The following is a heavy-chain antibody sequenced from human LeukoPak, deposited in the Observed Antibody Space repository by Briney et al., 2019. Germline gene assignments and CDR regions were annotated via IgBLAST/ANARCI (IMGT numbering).Heavy chain of an antibody. Sequence: SVKVSCKASGGTFSSYAISWVRRAPGQGLEWMGRIIPIFGTANYAQKFQGRVTFTTDESTSTAYMELSSLRSEDTAVYYCARDEGRWGNYYYYYMDVWGKGTTVTVSS. J-gene: IGHJ6*03. V-gene: IGHV1-69*05. D-gene: IGHD4-23*01. CDR3: ARDEGRWGNYYYYYMDV. CDR1: GGTFSSYA. CDR2: IIPIFGTA.